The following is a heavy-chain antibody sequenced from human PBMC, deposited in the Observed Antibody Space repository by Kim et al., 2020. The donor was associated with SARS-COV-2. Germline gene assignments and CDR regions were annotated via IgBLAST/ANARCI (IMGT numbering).Heavy chain of an antibody. CDR1: GYSFTSYW. D-gene: IGHD2-2*01. J-gene: IGHJ6*02. Sequence: GESLKISCKGSGYSFTSYWISWVRQMPGKGLEWMGRIDPSDSYTNYSPSFQGHVTISADKSISTAYLQWSSLKASDTAMYYCASRSDIVVVGDYYYYGMDVWGQGTTVTVSS. V-gene: IGHV5-10-1*01. CDR2: IDPSDSYT. CDR3: ASRSDIVVVGDYYYYGMDV.